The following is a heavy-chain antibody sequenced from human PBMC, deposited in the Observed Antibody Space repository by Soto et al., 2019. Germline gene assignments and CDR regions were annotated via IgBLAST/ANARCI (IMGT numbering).Heavy chain of an antibody. CDR3: ARSESRNGYNQDYYLDY. D-gene: IGHD3-10*01. V-gene: IGHV1-69*01. CDR1: GGTFRTYA. Sequence: QVHLVQSGPEVKKPGSSVKVSCRSSGGTFRTYAISWVRQAPGQGLEWLGWLLPVFGTPAYGPRFQGRVTITADESSSTSYMELTGLRSDDTAVYYCARSESRNGYNQDYYLDYWGQGTLVAVSS. CDR2: LLPVFGTP. J-gene: IGHJ4*02.